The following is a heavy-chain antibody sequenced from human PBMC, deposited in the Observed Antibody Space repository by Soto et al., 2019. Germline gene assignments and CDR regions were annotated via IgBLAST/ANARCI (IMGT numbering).Heavy chain of an antibody. D-gene: IGHD3-10*01. J-gene: IGHJ4*02. CDR1: GFTFSRVS. V-gene: IGHV3-21*04. CDR3: AKFHGSGTYYNFPDY. Sequence: PGRSLRLSCEASGFTFSRVSMNWVRQVPGKGLEWVASISSGSSDTWYADSVKGRFTISRDNSKNTLFLLMTSLSAEDTAQYYCAKFHGSGTYYNFPDYWGEGTLVNV. CDR2: ISSGSSDT.